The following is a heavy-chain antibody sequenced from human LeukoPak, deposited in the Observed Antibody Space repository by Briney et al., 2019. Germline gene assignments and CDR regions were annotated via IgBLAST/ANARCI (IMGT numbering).Heavy chain of an antibody. V-gene: IGHV4-34*01. CDR3: ARLSYSSSWYRIDY. CDR1: GGSFSGYY. J-gene: IGHJ4*02. D-gene: IGHD6-13*01. Sequence: PSETLSLTCAVYGGSFSGYYWSWIRQPPGKGLEWIGEINHSGSTNYNPSLKSRVTISVDTSKNQFSLKLSSVTAADTAVYYCARLSYSSSWYRIDYWGQGTLVTVSS. CDR2: INHSGST.